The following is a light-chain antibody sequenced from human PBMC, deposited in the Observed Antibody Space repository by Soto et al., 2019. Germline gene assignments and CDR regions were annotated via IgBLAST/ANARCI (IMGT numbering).Light chain of an antibody. V-gene: IGKV3-11*01. CDR1: QSVSSY. Sequence: EIVLTQSPATLSLSPGERATLSCRASQSVSSYLAWYQQKPGQAPRLLIYDASNRATGIPARFSGSGSGTNFTLTFSFLEPEVFAVYYCQKRSNWPPITFGKGTRLEIK. CDR3: QKRSNWPPIT. CDR2: DAS. J-gene: IGKJ5*01.